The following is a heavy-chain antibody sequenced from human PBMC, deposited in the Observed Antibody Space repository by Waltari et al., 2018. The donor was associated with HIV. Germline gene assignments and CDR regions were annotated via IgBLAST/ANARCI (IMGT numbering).Heavy chain of an antibody. Sequence: EVQLVESGGGLVQAGGSLRLSCAPSGFTFSSHWMHWVRQAPGKGLVWVARINGDGSGTSYADSVRGRFSISRENAENSLHLHMNSVRPEDTGLYYCTREGVETTAPADYWGQGTLVTVSS. CDR3: TREGVETTAPADY. CDR1: GFTFSSHW. V-gene: IGHV3-74*01. D-gene: IGHD4-17*01. CDR2: INGDGSGT. J-gene: IGHJ4*02.